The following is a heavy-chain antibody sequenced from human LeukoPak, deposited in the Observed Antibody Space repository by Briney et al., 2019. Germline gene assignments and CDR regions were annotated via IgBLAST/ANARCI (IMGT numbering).Heavy chain of an antibody. CDR2: IYYSGST. V-gene: IGHV4-31*03. CDR1: GGSISSGGYY. Sequence: SETLSLTCTVSGGSISSGGYYWIWIRQHPGKGLEWIGYIYYSGSTYYNPSLKSRVTISVDTSKNQFSLKLSSVTAADTAVYYCARVPSVAAAESFDYWGQGTLVTVSS. J-gene: IGHJ4*02. CDR3: ARVPSVAAAESFDY. D-gene: IGHD6-13*01.